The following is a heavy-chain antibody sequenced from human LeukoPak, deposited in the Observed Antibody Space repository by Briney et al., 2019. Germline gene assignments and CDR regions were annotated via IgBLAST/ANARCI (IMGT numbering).Heavy chain of an antibody. D-gene: IGHD5-18*01. V-gene: IGHV3-23*01. CDR2: ISWNSGGST. Sequence: PGRSLRLSCAASGFTFDDYAMHWVRQAPGKGLEWVSGISWNSGGSTYYADSVKGRFTISRDNSKSTLYLQMNSLRAEDTAVYYCAKKVVSGDTAMVLPYWGQGTLVTVSS. CDR3: AKKVVSGDTAMVLPY. J-gene: IGHJ4*02. CDR1: GFTFDDYA.